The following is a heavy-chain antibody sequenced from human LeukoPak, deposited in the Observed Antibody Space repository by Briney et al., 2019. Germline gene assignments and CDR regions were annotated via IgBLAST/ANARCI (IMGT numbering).Heavy chain of an antibody. Sequence: ASVKVSCKASGYTFTGYYMHWVRQAPGQGLEWMGWINPNSGGTNYAQKFQGRVTMTRDTSISTAYMELSRLRSDDTAVYCCASDADPISLVPAANWFDPWGQGTLVTVSS. D-gene: IGHD2-2*01. CDR3: ASDADPISLVPAANWFDP. CDR2: INPNSGGT. V-gene: IGHV1-2*02. CDR1: GYTFTGYY. J-gene: IGHJ5*02.